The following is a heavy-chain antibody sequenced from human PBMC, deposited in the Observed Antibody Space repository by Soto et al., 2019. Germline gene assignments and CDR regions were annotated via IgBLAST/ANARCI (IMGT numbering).Heavy chain of an antibody. Sequence: SETLSLTCTVSGGSISGYYWSWIRQPPGKGLEWIGYIYYSGGSTSYNPSLRSRLTISLDTSKNQFSLKLSSVTAADTAIYYCTRGGGPYKTGHWGQGTLVTVSS. CDR3: TRGGGPYKTGH. CDR2: IYYSGGST. J-gene: IGHJ4*02. V-gene: IGHV4-59*01. D-gene: IGHD3-9*01. CDR1: GGSISGYY.